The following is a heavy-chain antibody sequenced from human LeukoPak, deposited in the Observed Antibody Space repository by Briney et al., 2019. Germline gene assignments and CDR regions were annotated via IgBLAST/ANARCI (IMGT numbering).Heavy chain of an antibody. CDR3: ARDLAVSDY. V-gene: IGHV3-21*01. CDR1: GFTFSTYT. CDR2: ISSSSSYI. Sequence: GGSLRLSCAASGFTFSTYTMNWVRQAPGKGLEWVSSISSSSSYIYYADSVKGRFTISRDNAKNSLYLQMNSLRDEDTAMYYCARDLAVSDYWGQGTLVTVSS. J-gene: IGHJ4*02.